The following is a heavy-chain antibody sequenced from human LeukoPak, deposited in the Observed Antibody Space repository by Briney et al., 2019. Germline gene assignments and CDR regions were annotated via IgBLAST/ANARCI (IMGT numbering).Heavy chain of an antibody. CDR2: ISAYNGNT. Sequence: ASVKVSCKASGYTFTSYGISWVRQAPGQGLEWTGWISAYNGNTNYAQKLQGRVTMTTDTSTSTAYMELRSLRSDDTAVYYCAGRLAVASYTDYWGQGTLVTVSS. V-gene: IGHV1-18*01. CDR3: AGRLAVASYTDY. D-gene: IGHD6-19*01. CDR1: GYTFTSYG. J-gene: IGHJ4*02.